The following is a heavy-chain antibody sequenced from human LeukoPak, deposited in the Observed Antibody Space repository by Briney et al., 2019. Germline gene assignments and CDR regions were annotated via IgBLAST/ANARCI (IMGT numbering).Heavy chain of an antibody. CDR3: ARVSFPISRSLRGGRFDP. CDR1: GGSFSGYY. CDR2: INHSGST. J-gene: IGHJ5*02. V-gene: IGHV4-34*01. Sequence: PSETLSLTCAVYGGSFSGYYWSWIRKPPGKGLEWIGEINHSGSTNYNPSLKSRVTISVDTSKNQFSLKLSSVTAADTAVYYCARVSFPISRSLRGGRFDPWGEGTLVTVSS. D-gene: IGHD5-12*01.